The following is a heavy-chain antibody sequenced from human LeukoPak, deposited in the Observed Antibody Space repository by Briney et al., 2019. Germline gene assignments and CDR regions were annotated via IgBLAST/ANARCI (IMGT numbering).Heavy chain of an antibody. Sequence: GGSLRLSCAASGFIFSSYAMSWVRQAPGKGLEWVSAISGSGGSTYYTDSVRGRFTISRDNSKNTLYLQMNTLRAEDMALYYCAKDDYGDYWGQGTLVTVSS. CDR1: GFIFSSYA. CDR3: AKDDYGDY. CDR2: ISGSGGST. D-gene: IGHD4/OR15-4a*01. J-gene: IGHJ4*02. V-gene: IGHV3-23*01.